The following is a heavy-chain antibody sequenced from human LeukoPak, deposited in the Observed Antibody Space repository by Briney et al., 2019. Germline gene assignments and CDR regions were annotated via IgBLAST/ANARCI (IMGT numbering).Heavy chain of an antibody. Sequence: ASVKVSCKASGGTFSSYAISWVRQAPGQGLEWLGIIRPGGDGPSYAQKFQGRVTMTRDMSASTVYMELSSLTSDDTAVYYCGRDPTYRNYFDSWGQGTLVTVSS. CDR3: GRDPTYRNYFDS. V-gene: IGHV1-46*01. J-gene: IGHJ4*02. CDR2: IRPGGDGP. D-gene: IGHD1-1*01. CDR1: GGTFSSYA.